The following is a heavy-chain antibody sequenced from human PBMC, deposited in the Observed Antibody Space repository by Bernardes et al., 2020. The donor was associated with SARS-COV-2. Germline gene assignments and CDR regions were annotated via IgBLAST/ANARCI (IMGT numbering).Heavy chain of an antibody. Sequence: WGSLRLSCAASGFTVSSNYMSWVRQAPGKGLEWVSVIYSGGSTYYADSVKGRFTISRDNSKNTLYLQMNSLRAEDTAVYYCARAEYYYDSSGYPVFFDYWGQGTLVTVSS. CDR1: GFTVSSNY. J-gene: IGHJ4*02. D-gene: IGHD3-22*01. V-gene: IGHV3-66*01. CDR3: ARAEYYYDSSGYPVFFDY. CDR2: IYSGGST.